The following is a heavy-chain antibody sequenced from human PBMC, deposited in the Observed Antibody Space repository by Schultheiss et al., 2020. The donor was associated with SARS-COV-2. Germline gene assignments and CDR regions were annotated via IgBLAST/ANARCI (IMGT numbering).Heavy chain of an antibody. J-gene: IGHJ4*02. Sequence: SETLSLTCSVSGGSVSTYFWNWFRQPPGKGLEWIGYIHYSGSTKYNPSLKSRVTIAVDTSKNQFSLKLSSVTAADTAVYYCARGITIFGVANDYWGQGTLVTVSS. V-gene: IGHV4-59*02. CDR2: IHYSGST. CDR3: ARGITIFGVANDY. CDR1: GGSVSTYF. D-gene: IGHD3-3*01.